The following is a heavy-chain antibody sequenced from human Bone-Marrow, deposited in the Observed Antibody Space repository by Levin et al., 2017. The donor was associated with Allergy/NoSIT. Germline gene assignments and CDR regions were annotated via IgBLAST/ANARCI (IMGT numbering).Heavy chain of an antibody. CDR1: GFTFSSYW. V-gene: IGHV3-74*01. D-gene: IGHD3-16*01. CDR2: IKIDGSTT. CDR3: ARDGGSVAGHDWYFDR. Sequence: SCAASGFTFSSYWMHWVRQAPGKGLVWVSRIKIDGSTTHYADSVKGRFTISRDNAKNTVYLQMNSLRADDTAVYYCARDGGSVAGHDWYFDRWGRGTLVTVSS. J-gene: IGHJ2*01.